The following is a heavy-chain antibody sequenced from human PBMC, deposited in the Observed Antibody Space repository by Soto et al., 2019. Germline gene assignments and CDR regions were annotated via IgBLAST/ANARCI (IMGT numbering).Heavy chain of an antibody. D-gene: IGHD3-22*01. CDR2: IYSNDEK. J-gene: IGHJ6*02. Sequence: ETLSLTCAVYGGSFSGYYWSWIRQPPGKALEWLAHIYSNDEKSYSTSLKTRLTISKDTSKSQVVLTMTNMDPVDTATYYCARMGYYDSSGYYYSGMDVWGQGTTVTVSS. CDR1: GGSFSGYYW. V-gene: IGHV2-26*01. CDR3: ARMGYYDSSGYYYSGMDV.